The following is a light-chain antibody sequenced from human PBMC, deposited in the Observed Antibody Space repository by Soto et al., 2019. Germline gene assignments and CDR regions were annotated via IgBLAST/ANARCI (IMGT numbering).Light chain of an antibody. Sequence: ADRIAITCRASKSISSFLNWYQQKPGKAPKVLIYAASSLESGVPSRFSGSASGTEFTLTISSLQPDDFATYFCQQYSTYSWTFGQGTKVDIK. J-gene: IGKJ1*01. CDR2: AAS. V-gene: IGKV1-5*01. CDR3: QQYSTYSWT. CDR1: KSISSF.